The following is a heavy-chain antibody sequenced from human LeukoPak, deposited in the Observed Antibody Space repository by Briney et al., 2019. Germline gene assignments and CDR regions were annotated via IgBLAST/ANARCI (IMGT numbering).Heavy chain of an antibody. J-gene: IGHJ4*02. V-gene: IGHV4-59*11. Sequence: SETLSLTCTVSGVSISSHYWSWIRQPPGKGLEWVGYIYYSGSTNYNPSLKSRVTISVDTSKNQFSLKLSSVTAADTAVYYCARGSYDSSGYWLPFGGYFDYWGQGTLVTVSS. D-gene: IGHD3-22*01. CDR1: GVSISSHY. CDR3: ARGSYDSSGYWLPFGGYFDY. CDR2: IYYSGST.